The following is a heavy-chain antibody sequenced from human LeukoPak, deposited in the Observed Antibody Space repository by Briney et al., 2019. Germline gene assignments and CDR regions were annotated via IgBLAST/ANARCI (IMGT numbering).Heavy chain of an antibody. CDR3: AKGPNSGWYYFDH. J-gene: IGHJ4*02. Sequence: GGSLRLSCEVSGFIFSSYAMGWVRQAPGKGLEGVSVTSESGDYTYYGESVKGRFTVSRDNSKNTLYLQLNSLRGEDTAMYYCAKGPNSGWYYFDHWGQGTLVTVSS. CDR2: TSESGDYT. CDR1: GFIFSSYA. D-gene: IGHD6-19*01. V-gene: IGHV3-23*01.